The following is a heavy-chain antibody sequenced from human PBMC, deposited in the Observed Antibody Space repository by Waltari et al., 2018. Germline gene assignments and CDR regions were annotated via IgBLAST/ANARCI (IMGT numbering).Heavy chain of an antibody. Sequence: QLQLQESGPGLVKPSETLSLTCTVSGGSISSSSYYWGWIRQPPGKGLEWIGSIYYSGSTYYNPSLKSRVTISVDTSKNQFSLKLSSVTAADTAVYYCARHRAAAGYYYYYGMDVWGQGTTVTVSS. CDR1: GGSISSSSYY. V-gene: IGHV4-39*01. D-gene: IGHD6-13*01. J-gene: IGHJ6*02. CDR3: ARHRAAAGYYYYYGMDV. CDR2: IYYSGST.